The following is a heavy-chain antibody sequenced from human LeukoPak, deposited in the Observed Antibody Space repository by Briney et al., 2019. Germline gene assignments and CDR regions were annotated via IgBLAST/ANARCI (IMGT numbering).Heavy chain of an antibody. CDR1: GGSISSGDYY. Sequence: PSETLSLTCTVSGGSISSGDYYWSWIRQPPGKGLEWIGYIYHSGSTNYNPSLKSRVTISVDTSKNQFSLKLSSVTAADTAVYYCARDAVGGGGYFDYWGQGTLVTVSS. CDR3: ARDAVGGGGYFDY. D-gene: IGHD1-26*01. CDR2: IYHSGST. V-gene: IGHV4-61*08. J-gene: IGHJ4*02.